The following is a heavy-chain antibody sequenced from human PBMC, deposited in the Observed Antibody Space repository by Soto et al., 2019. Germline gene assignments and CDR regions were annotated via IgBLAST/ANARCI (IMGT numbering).Heavy chain of an antibody. CDR3: ARDGPEDIVVVPAAPDY. CDR2: ISYDGSNK. V-gene: IGHV3-30-3*01. D-gene: IGHD2-2*01. J-gene: IGHJ4*02. CDR1: GVTFSSYA. Sequence: AGGSLRLSCAASGVTFSSYAMDWVRQAPGKGLEWVAVISYDGSNKYYADSVKGRFTISRDNSKNTLYLQMNSLRAEDTAVYYCARDGPEDIVVVPAAPDYWGQGTLVTVSS.